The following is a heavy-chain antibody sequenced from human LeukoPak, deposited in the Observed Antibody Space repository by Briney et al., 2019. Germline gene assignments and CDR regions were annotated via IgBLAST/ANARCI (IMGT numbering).Heavy chain of an antibody. Sequence: GGSLRLSCAASGFTFSSYAMHWVRQAPDKGLEYVAVISNDGTYTYYGASVKGQFTISRDNSKNTLYLQIDSLRAEDTAVYSCTRKSGGSQRKMDGWFDPWGQGTLVSVSS. CDR1: GFTFSSYA. D-gene: IGHD3-10*01. J-gene: IGHJ5*02. V-gene: IGHV3-30*04. CDR2: ISNDGTYT. CDR3: TRKSGGSQRKMDGWFDP.